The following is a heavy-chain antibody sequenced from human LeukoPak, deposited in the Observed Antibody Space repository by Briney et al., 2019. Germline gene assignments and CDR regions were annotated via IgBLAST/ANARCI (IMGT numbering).Heavy chain of an antibody. D-gene: IGHD3-10*01. CDR1: GFTVSSNY. CDR2: ITSGGNT. CDR3: AKHRGSGSHWEYHFDY. V-gene: IGHV3-53*01. J-gene: IGHJ4*02. Sequence: GGSLRLSCAASGFTVSSNYMNWVRQAPGKGLEWVSVITSGGNTYYADSVKGRFTTSRDNSKNTLYVQMNSLRAEDTAVYYCAKHRGSGSHWEYHFDYWGQGALVTVSS.